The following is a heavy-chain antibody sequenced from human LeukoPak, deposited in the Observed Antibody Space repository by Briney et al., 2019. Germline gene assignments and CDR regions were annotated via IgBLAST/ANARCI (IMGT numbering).Heavy chain of an antibody. V-gene: IGHV4-34*01. CDR2: INHSGST. CDR1: GGSFSGYY. D-gene: IGHD3-3*01. Sequence: PSETLSLTCAVHGGSFSGYYWSWIRQPPGKGLEWIGEINHSGSTNYNPSLKSRVTISVDTSKNQFSLKLSSVTAADTAVYYCARGNRNYDFWSGYQPWGQGTLVTVSS. J-gene: IGHJ5*02. CDR3: ARGNRNYDFWSGYQP.